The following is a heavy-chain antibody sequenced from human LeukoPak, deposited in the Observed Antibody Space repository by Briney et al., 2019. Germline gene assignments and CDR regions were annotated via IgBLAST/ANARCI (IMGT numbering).Heavy chain of an antibody. CDR2: INHSGST. V-gene: IGHV4-34*01. D-gene: IGHD1-26*01. CDR3: ARPLYSGSYGF. J-gene: IGHJ1*01. Sequence: PSETLSLTCAVYGGSFSGYYWRWIWIRQPPGKGLEWIGEINHSGSTNYKPSLKSRVTISLDTSKNQFSLKLSSVTAADTAVYYCARPLYSGSYGFWGQGTLVSVSS. CDR1: GGSFSGYY.